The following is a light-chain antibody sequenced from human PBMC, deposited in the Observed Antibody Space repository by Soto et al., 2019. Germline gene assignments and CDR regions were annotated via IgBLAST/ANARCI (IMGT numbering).Light chain of an antibody. CDR1: QSVSSSY. V-gene: IGKV3-20*01. CDR3: QQYNNWPSLT. Sequence: EIVLTQSPGTLSLSPGERATLSCRASQSVSSSYLAWCQQKPGQAPRLLIYGASSRATGIPDRFSGSGSGTEFTLTISSLQSEDFAVYYCQQYNNWPSLTFGGGTKVDIK. CDR2: GAS. J-gene: IGKJ4*01.